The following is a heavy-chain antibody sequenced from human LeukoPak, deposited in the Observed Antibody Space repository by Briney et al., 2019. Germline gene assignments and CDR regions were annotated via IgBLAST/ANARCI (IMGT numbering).Heavy chain of an antibody. Sequence: GASVKASCKASGYSFTNYDINWVRQATGQGLEWMGWMNPKSGDTGYSQKFQGRVFITRDTSINTAYMELSSLGSDDTAVYYCARVWVYAILSDYWGQGTLVTVSS. J-gene: IGHJ4*02. CDR3: ARVWVYAILSDY. D-gene: IGHD2-8*01. V-gene: IGHV1-8*03. CDR1: GYSFTNYD. CDR2: MNPKSGDT.